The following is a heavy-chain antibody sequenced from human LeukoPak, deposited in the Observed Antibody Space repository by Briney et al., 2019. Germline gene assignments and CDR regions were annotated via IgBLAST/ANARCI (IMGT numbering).Heavy chain of an antibody. V-gene: IGHV1-2*02. CDR2: INPNSGGT. CDR1: GGTFSSYA. D-gene: IGHD3-10*01. J-gene: IGHJ4*02. CDR3: ARDSSNYYGSEKEEKGNY. Sequence: ASVKVSCKASGGTFSSYAISWVRQAPGQGLEWMGWINPNSGGTNYAQKFQGRVTMTRDTSISTAYMELSRLRSDDTAVYYCARDSSNYYGSEKEEKGNYWGQGTLVTVSS.